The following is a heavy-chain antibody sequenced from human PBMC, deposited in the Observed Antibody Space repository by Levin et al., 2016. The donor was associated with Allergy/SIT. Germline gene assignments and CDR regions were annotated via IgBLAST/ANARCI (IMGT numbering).Heavy chain of an antibody. CDR1: GGSFSGYY. J-gene: IGHJ6*02. CDR2: INHSGST. Sequence: SETLSLTCAVYGGSFSGYYWSWIRQPPGKGLEWIGEINHSGSTNYNPSLKSRVTISVDTSKNQFSLKLSSVTAADTAVYYCARDGSSFNTWGYYYYGMDVWGQGTTVTVSS. D-gene: IGHD6-6*01. CDR3: ARDGSSFNTWGYYYYGMDV. V-gene: IGHV4-34*01.